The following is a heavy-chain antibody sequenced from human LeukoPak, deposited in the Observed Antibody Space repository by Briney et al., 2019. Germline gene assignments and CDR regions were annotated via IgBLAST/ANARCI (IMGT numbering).Heavy chain of an antibody. D-gene: IGHD2-2*01. CDR3: ARGEIVVVPAALTVYYYYYMDV. Sequence: ASVKVSCKASGYTFTSYGISWVRQASGQGLEWMGWMNPNSGNTGYAQKFQGRVTITRNTSISTACMELSSLRSEDTAVYYCARGEIVVVPAALTVYYYYYMDVWGKGTTVTVSS. CDR2: MNPNSGNT. V-gene: IGHV1-8*03. CDR1: GYTFTSYG. J-gene: IGHJ6*03.